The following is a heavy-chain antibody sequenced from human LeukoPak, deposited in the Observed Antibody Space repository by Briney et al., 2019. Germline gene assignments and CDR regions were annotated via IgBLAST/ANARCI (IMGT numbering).Heavy chain of an antibody. CDR2: INHSGST. J-gene: IGHJ6*02. V-gene: IGHV4-34*01. CDR1: GGSFSGYY. Sequence: SETLSLTCAVYGGSFSGYYWSWIRQPPGKGLEWIGEINHSGSTNYNPSLKSRVTISVDTSKNQFSLKLSSVTAADTAVYYCASLVETYYYGIDVWGQGTTVTVSS. CDR3: ASLVETYYYGIDV. D-gene: IGHD2-21*02.